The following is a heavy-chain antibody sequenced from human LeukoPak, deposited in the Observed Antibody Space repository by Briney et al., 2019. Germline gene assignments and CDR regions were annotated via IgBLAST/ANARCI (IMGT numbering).Heavy chain of an antibody. J-gene: IGHJ4*02. V-gene: IGHV4-59*01. D-gene: IGHD3-10*01. Sequence: SETLFLTCTVSGGSISSYYWSWIRQPPGKGLEWIGYIYYSGSTNYNPSLKSRVTISVDTSKNQFSLKLSSVTAADTAVYYCARDRGFTRWGQGTLVTVSS. CDR3: ARDRGFTR. CDR2: IYYSGST. CDR1: GGSISSYY.